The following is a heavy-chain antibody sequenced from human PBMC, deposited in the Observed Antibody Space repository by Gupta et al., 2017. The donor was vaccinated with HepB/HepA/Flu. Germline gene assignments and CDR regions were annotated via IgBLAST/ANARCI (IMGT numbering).Heavy chain of an antibody. D-gene: IGHD6-13*01. CDR2: INHSGST. V-gene: IGHV4-34*01. J-gene: IGHJ4*02. CDR1: GGSFSGYY. Sequence: QVQLQQWGAGLLQPSETLSLTCAVYGGSFSGYYWSWIRQPPGKGLEWIGEINHSGSTNYNPSLKSRVTISVDTSKNQFSLKLSSVTAADTAVYYCARGSVSSWYPLKMHFDYWGQGTLVTVSS. CDR3: ARGSVSSWYPLKMHFDY.